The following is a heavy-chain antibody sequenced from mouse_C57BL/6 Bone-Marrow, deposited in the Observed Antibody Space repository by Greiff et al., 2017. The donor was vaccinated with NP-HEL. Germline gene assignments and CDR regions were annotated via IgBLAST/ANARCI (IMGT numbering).Heavy chain of an antibody. CDR3: TAGDYYGSSPAY. V-gene: IGHV6-3*01. Sequence: EVKLQESGGGLVQPGGSMKLSCVASGFTFSNYWMNWVRQSPEKGLEWVAQIRLKSDNYATHYAESVKGRFTISRDDSKSSVYLQMNNLRAEDTGIYYCTAGDYYGSSPAYWGQGTLVTVSA. CDR2: IRLKSDNYAT. CDR1: GFTFSNYW. J-gene: IGHJ3*01. D-gene: IGHD1-1*01.